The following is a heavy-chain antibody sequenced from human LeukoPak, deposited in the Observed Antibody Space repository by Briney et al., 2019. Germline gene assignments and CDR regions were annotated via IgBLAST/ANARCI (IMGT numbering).Heavy chain of an antibody. Sequence: SVKVSCKASAGTFSSYAISWVRQAPGQGLEWMGRILPILAIANYAQKFQGRVTITADKSTSTAYMELSSLRSEDTAVYYCAGYCSGGSCYSGVSSEYFQHWGQGTLVTVSS. J-gene: IGHJ1*01. D-gene: IGHD2-15*01. CDR2: ILPILAIA. CDR3: AGYCSGGSCYSGVSSEYFQH. V-gene: IGHV1-69*04. CDR1: AGTFSSYA.